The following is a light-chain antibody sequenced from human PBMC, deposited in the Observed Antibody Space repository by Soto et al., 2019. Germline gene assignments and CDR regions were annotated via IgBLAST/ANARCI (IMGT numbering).Light chain of an antibody. CDR3: CSYAGSSTSVV. V-gene: IGLV2-23*01. CDR2: EGT. Sequence: QSVLTQPASVSGSPGQSITISCTETPSEVGTYNLVSWYQQHPGTAPKLIIYEGTKRPSGVSNRFSGSKSGNTASLTISGLQADDEADYYCCSYAGSSTSVVFGGGTQLTVL. J-gene: IGLJ3*02. CDR1: PSEVGTYNL.